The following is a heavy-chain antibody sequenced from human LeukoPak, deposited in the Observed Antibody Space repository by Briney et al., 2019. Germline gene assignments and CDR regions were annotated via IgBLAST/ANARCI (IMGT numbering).Heavy chain of an antibody. V-gene: IGHV3-48*02. CDR1: GFTFSGYS. CDR2: ISGSSSTI. J-gene: IGHJ4*02. Sequence: GGSLRLSCGVSGFTFSGYSMNWVRQAPGKGPEWVSYISGSSSTIFYADSMKGRFTVSRDNAKNSLYLQMDSLRDGDTAVYYCTRGRPGHYFDYWGQGTRVTVSS. CDR3: TRGRPGHYFDY. D-gene: IGHD6-6*01.